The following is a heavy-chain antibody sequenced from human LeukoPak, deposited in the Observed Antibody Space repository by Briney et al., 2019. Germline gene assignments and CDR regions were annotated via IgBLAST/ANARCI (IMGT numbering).Heavy chain of an antibody. V-gene: IGHV3-30*02. CDR3: AKRTGRWLQYHYFDY. CDR1: GFTFSSYG. CDR2: IRYDGSNK. J-gene: IGHJ4*02. D-gene: IGHD5-24*01. Sequence: GGSLRLSCAASGFTFSSYGMHWVRQAPGKGLEWVAFIRYDGSNKYYADSVKGRFTISRDNSKNTLYLQMNSLRAEDTAVYYCAKRTGRWLQYHYFDYWGQGTVVTVSS.